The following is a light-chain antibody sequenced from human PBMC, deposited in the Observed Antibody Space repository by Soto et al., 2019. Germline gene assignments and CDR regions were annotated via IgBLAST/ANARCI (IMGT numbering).Light chain of an antibody. V-gene: IGKV3-11*01. CDR2: DAS. J-gene: IGKJ1*01. CDR3: QQYNNWPRT. Sequence: EVVLTQSPATLSLSPGERXTLSCRTSQSVSNYLAWYQQKPGQAPRLLIYDASNRATGIPARFSGSGSGTEFTLTISSLQSEDFAVYYCQQYNNWPRTFGQGTKVDIK. CDR1: QSVSNY.